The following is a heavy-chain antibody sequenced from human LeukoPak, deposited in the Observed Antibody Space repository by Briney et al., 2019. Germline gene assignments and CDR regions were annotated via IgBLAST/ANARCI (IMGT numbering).Heavy chain of an antibody. V-gene: IGHV4-4*07. CDR2: IYTSGST. D-gene: IGHD6-13*01. Sequence: SETLSLTCTVSGDSISRYYWSWIRQPAGKGLEWIGRIYTSGSTNYNPSLKSRVTMSVDTSKNQFSLKLSSVTAADTAVYYCAGGIIAAAGRRAFDIWGQGTMVTVSS. CDR1: GDSISRYY. J-gene: IGHJ3*02. CDR3: AGGIIAAAGRRAFDI.